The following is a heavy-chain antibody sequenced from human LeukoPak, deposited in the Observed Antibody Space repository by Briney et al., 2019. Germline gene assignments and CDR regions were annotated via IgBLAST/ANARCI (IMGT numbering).Heavy chain of an antibody. Sequence: GGSLRLSCAASGLTVSSNCMSWVRQAPGKGLEWVSLIYSGGSTYYTDSVKGRFTISRDNSKSTLYLQMNSLRAEDTAVYYCARRAGDYSHPYDYWGQGILVTVSS. CDR1: GLTVSSNC. CDR3: ARRAGDYSHPYDY. V-gene: IGHV3-53*01. CDR2: IYSGGST. J-gene: IGHJ4*02. D-gene: IGHD3-22*01.